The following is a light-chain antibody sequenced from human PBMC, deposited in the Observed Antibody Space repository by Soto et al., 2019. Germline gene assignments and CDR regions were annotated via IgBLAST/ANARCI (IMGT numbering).Light chain of an antibody. J-gene: IGKJ1*01. Sequence: VVLTQFPGTLSLSAGETATLSCGASQRVSNNFLGWYQQKPGLPPRLLIYDATSRANGIPERFSGRGSGTHFTLTISRLDPEDFAVYYCQQYGSTPWTFGRGTKVDIK. CDR1: QRVSNNF. V-gene: IGKV3D-20*01. CDR3: QQYGSTPWT. CDR2: DAT.